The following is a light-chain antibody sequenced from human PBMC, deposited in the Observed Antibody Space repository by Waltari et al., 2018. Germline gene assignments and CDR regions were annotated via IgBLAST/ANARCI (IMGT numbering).Light chain of an antibody. J-gene: IGKJ1*01. Sequence: DIVMTQSPLSLPVTPGEPASISCRSSQSLLPSHGYNYLDWYLQKPGQSPQLLIYLGSNRASGVPDRFSGSGSGTGFTLKISRVEAEDVGVYYGMQALQTPLTFGQGTKVEIK. CDR3: MQALQTPLT. CDR2: LGS. CDR1: QSLLPSHGYNY. V-gene: IGKV2-28*01.